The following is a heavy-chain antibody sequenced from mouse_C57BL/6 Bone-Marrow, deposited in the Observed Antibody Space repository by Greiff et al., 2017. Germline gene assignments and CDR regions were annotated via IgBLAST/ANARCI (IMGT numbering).Heavy chain of an antibody. CDR3: ARPMTLSY. D-gene: IGHD2-3*01. V-gene: IGHV2-2*01. CDR2: IWSGGST. Sequence: QVQLQQSGPGLVQPSQSLSIPCTVSGFSLTSYGVHWVRQSPGKGLEWLGVIWSGGSTDYNAAFIFRLSIRKDNSKSQVFFKMNSLQADDTAIYYCARPMTLSYWGQGTLVTVSA. J-gene: IGHJ3*01. CDR1: GFSLTSYG.